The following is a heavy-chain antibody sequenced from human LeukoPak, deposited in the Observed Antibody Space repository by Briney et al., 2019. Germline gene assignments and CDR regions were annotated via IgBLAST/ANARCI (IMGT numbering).Heavy chain of an antibody. Sequence: SETLSLTCTVSGDSISRGDNYWSWIRQPPGKGLEWIGYIHYSGSTYYNPSLKSRVIISGDMSKNQFSLTLNSLTAADSAMYYCARAAAGTNSWYYFDYWGQGTLVTVSS. CDR1: GDSISRGDNY. CDR2: IHYSGST. J-gene: IGHJ4*02. V-gene: IGHV4-30-4*01. CDR3: ARAAAGTNSWYYFDY. D-gene: IGHD6-19*01.